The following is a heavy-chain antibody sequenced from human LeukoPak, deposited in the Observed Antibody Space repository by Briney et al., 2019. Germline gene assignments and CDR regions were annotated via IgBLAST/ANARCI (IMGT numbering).Heavy chain of an antibody. V-gene: IGHV4-59*13. J-gene: IGHJ4*02. Sequence: SSETLSLTCAVYGGSFSGYYWSWIRQPPGKGREWIGYIYYSGSTNYNPSLKSRVTISVDTSKNQFSLKLSSVTAADTAVYYCASGVAVAGTNYWGQGTLVTVSS. CDR1: GGSFSGYY. CDR2: IYYSGST. CDR3: ASGVAVAGTNY. D-gene: IGHD6-19*01.